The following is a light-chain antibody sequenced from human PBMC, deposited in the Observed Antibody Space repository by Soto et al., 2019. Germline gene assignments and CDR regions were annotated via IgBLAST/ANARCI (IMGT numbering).Light chain of an antibody. J-gene: IGLJ1*01. V-gene: IGLV2-14*01. CDR3: SSYTSSSTSPYV. CDR2: DVS. Sequence: QSALTQPASVSGSPGQSITISCTGTSSDVGGYNYVSWYQQHPGKAPKLMIYDVSNRPSGVSNRFSGSKSGNTASLTISGLQAEDEADYYCSSYTSSSTSPYVFGTGTKPTVL. CDR1: SSDVGGYNY.